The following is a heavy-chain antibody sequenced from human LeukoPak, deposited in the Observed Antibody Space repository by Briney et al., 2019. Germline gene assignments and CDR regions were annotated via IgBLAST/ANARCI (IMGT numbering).Heavy chain of an antibody. CDR3: ARDAEIGGYYPWRDY. CDR2: IIPIFGTA. D-gene: IGHD3-22*01. Sequence: GASVKVSCRASGGTFSSYAISWVRQAPGHGLEWMGGIIPIFGTANYAQKFQGRVTITADESTSTAYMELSSLRSEDTAVYYCARDAEIGGYYPWRDYWGQGTLVTVSS. CDR1: GGTFSSYA. V-gene: IGHV1-69*13. J-gene: IGHJ4*02.